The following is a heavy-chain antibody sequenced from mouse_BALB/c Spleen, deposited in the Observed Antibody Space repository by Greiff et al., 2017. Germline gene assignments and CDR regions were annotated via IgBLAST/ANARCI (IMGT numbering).Heavy chain of an antibody. CDR2: ISSGGST. V-gene: IGHV5-6-5*01. Sequence: EVKLMESGGGLVKPGGSLKLSCAASGFTFSSYAMSWVRQTPEKRLEWVASISSGGSTYYPDSVKGRFTISRDNARNILYLQMSSLRSEDTAMYYCARGRYGNYEGFAYWGQGTLVTVSA. J-gene: IGHJ3*01. CDR3: ARGRYGNYEGFAY. D-gene: IGHD2-10*02. CDR1: GFTFSSYA.